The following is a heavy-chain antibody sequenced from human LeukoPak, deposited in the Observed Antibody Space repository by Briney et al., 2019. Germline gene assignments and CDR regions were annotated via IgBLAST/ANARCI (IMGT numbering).Heavy chain of an antibody. D-gene: IGHD3-22*01. CDR1: GGSISGSYYY. V-gene: IGHV4-39*07. J-gene: IGHJ4*02. CDR3: ARSPYDSSGYATYYFDY. Sequence: SEALSLTCTVSGGSISGSYYYWGWIRQPPGKGLEWMGSIYYSGSTYYSPSLRGRVTMSVDTSKNQFSLRLSSVTAADTAVYYCARSPYDSSGYATYYFDYWGQGTLVTVSS. CDR2: IYYSGST.